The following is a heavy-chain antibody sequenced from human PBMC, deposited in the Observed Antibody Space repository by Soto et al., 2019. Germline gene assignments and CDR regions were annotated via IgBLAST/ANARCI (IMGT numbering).Heavy chain of an antibody. CDR2: IIPILGIA. CDR3: ARLPQMEEWSLPHDD. CDR1: GGTFSSYT. V-gene: IGHV1-69*02. Sequence: SVKVSCKASGGTFSSYTISWVRQAPGQGLEWMGRIIPILGIANYAQKFQGRVTITADKSTSTAYMELSSLRSEDTAVYYCARLPQMEEWSLPHDDWGQGTRVTVAS. J-gene: IGHJ4*02. D-gene: IGHD3-3*01.